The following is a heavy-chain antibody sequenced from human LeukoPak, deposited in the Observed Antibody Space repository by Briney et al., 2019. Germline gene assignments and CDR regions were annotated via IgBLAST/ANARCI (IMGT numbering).Heavy chain of an antibody. CDR1: GYSFTSYW. J-gene: IGHJ6*02. D-gene: IGHD3-22*01. CDR3: ARHEGGVCYDSMSYYYNYYGMDV. CDR2: IYPGDSDT. V-gene: IGHV5-51*01. Sequence: GESLKISCKGSGYSFTSYWIGWVRQMPGKGLEWMGVIYPGDSDTRYSPSFQGQVTMPADKSINTAYLQWSSLKASDTAIYYCARHEGGVCYDSMSYYYNYYGMDVWGQGTTVTVS.